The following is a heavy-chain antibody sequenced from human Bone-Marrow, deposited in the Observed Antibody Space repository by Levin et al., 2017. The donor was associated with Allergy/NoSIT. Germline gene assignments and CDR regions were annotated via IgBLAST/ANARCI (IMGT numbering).Heavy chain of an antibody. J-gene: IGHJ6*02. V-gene: IGHV3-15*01. CDR2: IKSKTDGGTT. CDR1: GFTFSNAW. Sequence: GGSLRLSCAASGFTFSNAWMSWVRQAPGKGLEWVGRIKSKTDGGTTDYAAPVKGRFTISRDDSKNTLYLQMNSLKTEDTAVYYCTTGVVPAAIRVRPMDVWGQGTTVTVSS. CDR3: TTGVVPAAIRVRPMDV. D-gene: IGHD2-2*02.